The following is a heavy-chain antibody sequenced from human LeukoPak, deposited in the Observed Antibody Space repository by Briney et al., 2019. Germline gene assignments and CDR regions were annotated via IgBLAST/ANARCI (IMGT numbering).Heavy chain of an antibody. V-gene: IGHV3-66*01. D-gene: IGHD3-3*01. CDR1: GFTVSSDY. CDR3: ARAYDFWSADIPSRGWFDP. J-gene: IGHJ5*02. CDR2: IYSGGST. Sequence: AGTLCLSCAVSGFTVSSDYMSWGCPRPRPGLGRGWVIYSGGSTYYADSVKGRFTISRDNSKNTLYLQMNSLRAEDTAVYYCARAYDFWSADIPSRGWFDPWGQGTLVTVSS.